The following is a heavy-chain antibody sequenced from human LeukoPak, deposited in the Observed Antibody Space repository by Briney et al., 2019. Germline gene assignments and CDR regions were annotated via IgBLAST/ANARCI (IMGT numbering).Heavy chain of an antibody. CDR2: ISSGSTYI. V-gene: IGHV3-21*01. J-gene: IGHJ4*02. CDR1: GFTFSNYK. Sequence: PGGSLRLSCAASGFTFSNYKMNWVRQAPGKGLEWVSSISSGSTYIYYADSVKGRFTISRDNAKNSLYLQMNSLRAEDTAAYYCARELISSTSLDYWGQGTLVTVSS. CDR3: ARELISSTSLDY.